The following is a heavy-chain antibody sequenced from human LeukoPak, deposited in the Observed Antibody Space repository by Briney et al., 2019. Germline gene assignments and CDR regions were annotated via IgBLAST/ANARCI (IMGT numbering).Heavy chain of an antibody. CDR1: GYTFTTYG. CDR2: IIPIFSTA. V-gene: IGHV1-69*13. CDR3: ARGNSRWSTPTSSYYYRMDV. Sequence: SVKVSCKASGYTFTTYGISWVRQAPGQGLEWMGGIIPIFSTANYAQKFQGRVTITADESTNTAYMELSSLTSDDTAVYYCARGNSRWSTPTSSYYYRMDVWGQGTTVAVSS. J-gene: IGHJ6*02. D-gene: IGHD4-23*01.